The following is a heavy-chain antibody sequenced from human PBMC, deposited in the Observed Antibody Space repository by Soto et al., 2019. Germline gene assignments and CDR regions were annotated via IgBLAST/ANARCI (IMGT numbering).Heavy chain of an antibody. Sequence: SETLSLTCAVYGGSFSGYYWSWIRQPPGKGLEWIGEINHSGSTNYNPSLKSRVTISVDTSKNQFSLKLSSVTAADTAVYYCARGVYDFWSGYSFRYYYYRMDVWGQGTTVTVSS. D-gene: IGHD3-3*01. CDR3: ARGVYDFWSGYSFRYYYYRMDV. J-gene: IGHJ6*02. V-gene: IGHV4-34*01. CDR2: INHSGST. CDR1: GGSFSGYY.